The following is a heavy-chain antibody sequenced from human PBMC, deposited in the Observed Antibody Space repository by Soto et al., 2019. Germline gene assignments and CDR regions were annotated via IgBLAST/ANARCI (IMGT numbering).Heavy chain of an antibody. V-gene: IGHV1-8*01. J-gene: IGHJ6*02. CDR2: MNPNSGNT. CDR1: GYTFTSYD. CDR3: ARDYSSGYGMDV. D-gene: IGHD6-19*01. Sequence: ASVKVSCKASGYTFTSYDINWVRQATGQGLEWMGWMNPNSGNTDYAQKFQGRVTMTRNTSISTAYMELSSLRSEDTAVYYCARDYSSGYGMDVWGQGTTVTSP.